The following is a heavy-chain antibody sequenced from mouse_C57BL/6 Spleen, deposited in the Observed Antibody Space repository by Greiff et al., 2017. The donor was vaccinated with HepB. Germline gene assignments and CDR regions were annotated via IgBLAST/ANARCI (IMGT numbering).Heavy chain of an antibody. V-gene: IGHV1-50*01. J-gene: IGHJ4*01. CDR1: GYTFTSYW. CDR2: IDPSDSYT. CDR3: ARRDYYGSSFSYAMDY. D-gene: IGHD1-1*01. Sequence: QVQLQQPGAELVKPGASVKLSCKASGYTFTSYWMQWVKQRPGQGLEWIGEIDPSDSYTNYNQKFKGKATLTVDTSSSTAYMQLSSLTSEDSAVYYCARRDYYGSSFSYAMDYWGQGTSVTVSS.